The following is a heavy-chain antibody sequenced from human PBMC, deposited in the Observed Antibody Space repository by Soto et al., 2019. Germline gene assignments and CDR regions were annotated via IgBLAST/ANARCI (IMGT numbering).Heavy chain of an antibody. CDR1: GYTFTGYY. V-gene: IGHV1-2*02. J-gene: IGHJ4*02. Sequence: ASVKVSCKTSGYTFTGYYVHWVRQAPGQGLEWMGWINPSSGGTHYAQKFQGRVTMTRDTSINTGYMELSRLTSDDAAVYFCARGPFTSSWYSPQVDYWGQGPPVTVSS. CDR2: INPSSGGT. CDR3: ARGPFTSSWYSPQVDY. D-gene: IGHD6-13*01.